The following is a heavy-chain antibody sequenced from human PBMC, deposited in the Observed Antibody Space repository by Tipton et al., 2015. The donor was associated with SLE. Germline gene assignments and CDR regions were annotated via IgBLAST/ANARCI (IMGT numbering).Heavy chain of an antibody. D-gene: IGHD2-15*01. CDR2: VYRDGRT. CDR1: NFDVSASYY. J-gene: IGHJ4*02. V-gene: IGHV4-38-2*01. CDR3: ARQSFGGSWEFDY. Sequence: TLSLTCSVPNFDVSASYYWGWVRQTPEHGLAGLGSVYRDGRTFYNPSLNSRLTISIDTSKNQFSLRLESSTAADTAVYFCARQSFGGSWEFDYWGQGALATVSS.